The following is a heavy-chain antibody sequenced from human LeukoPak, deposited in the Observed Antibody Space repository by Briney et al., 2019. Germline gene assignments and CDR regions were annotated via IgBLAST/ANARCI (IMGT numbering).Heavy chain of an antibody. V-gene: IGHV1-2*02. D-gene: IGHD6-13*01. CDR3: ARSRLKQNDAFDI. Sequence: ASVKVSCKASGYTFTGYYMYWVRQAPGQGLEWMGWINPNSGGTNYAQKFQGSVAMYRDTSISTAYMKLSRLRSDDTAVYYCARSRLKQNDAFDIWGQGTMVTVSS. J-gene: IGHJ3*02. CDR1: GYTFTGYY. CDR2: INPNSGGT.